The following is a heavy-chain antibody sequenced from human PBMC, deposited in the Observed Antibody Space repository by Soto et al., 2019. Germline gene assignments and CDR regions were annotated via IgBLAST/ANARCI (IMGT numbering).Heavy chain of an antibody. CDR1: GYGISTSSY. Sequence: SETLSLTCVVSGYGISTSSYWGWVRQAPGKGLEGIGAINHRGNSYYNSSLKSRVTMSVDTSRNQFSLSPTSVTAAATAIYYCTREWGPSYYYDSSGFSPDSLGQGTLVTVSS. CDR3: TREWGPSYYYDSSGFSPDS. D-gene: IGHD3-22*01. V-gene: IGHV4-38-2*02. J-gene: IGHJ4*02. CDR2: INHRGNS.